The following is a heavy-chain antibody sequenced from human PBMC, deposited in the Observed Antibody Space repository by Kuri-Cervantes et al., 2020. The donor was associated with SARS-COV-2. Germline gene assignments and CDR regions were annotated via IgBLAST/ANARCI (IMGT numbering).Heavy chain of an antibody. CDR2: INHSGNT. CDR1: GGSFSGYY. CDR3: ARDGSKWGWNWFDP. Sequence: SETLSLTCAGYGGSFSGYYWSWIRQPPGKGLEWIGEINHSGNTNYNPSLKSRVTISVDTSKNQFSLNLNSVTAADTAVYYCARDGSKWGWNWFDPWGQGTLVTVSS. V-gene: IGHV4-34*01. D-gene: IGHD3-10*01. J-gene: IGHJ5*02.